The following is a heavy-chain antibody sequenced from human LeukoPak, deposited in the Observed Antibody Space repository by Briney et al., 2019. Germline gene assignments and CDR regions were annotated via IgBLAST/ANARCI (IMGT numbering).Heavy chain of an antibody. V-gene: IGHV3-48*04. CDR2: ISSSSSTI. J-gene: IGHJ6*03. CDR3: ARARGETGSFYMDV. Sequence: GGSLRLSCVASGFTFSSYSMNWVRQAPGKGLEWVSYISSSSSTIYYADSVKGRFTISRDNAKNSLYLQMNSLRAEDTAVYYCARARGETGSFYMDVWGKGTTVTVSS. CDR1: GFTFSSYS. D-gene: IGHD1-1*01.